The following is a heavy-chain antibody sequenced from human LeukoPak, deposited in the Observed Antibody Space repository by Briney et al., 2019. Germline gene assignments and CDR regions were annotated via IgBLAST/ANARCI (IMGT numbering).Heavy chain of an antibody. CDR1: GGSFSPYY. D-gene: IGHD4-23*01. CDR3: ARERWFDI. J-gene: IGHJ3*02. V-gene: IGHV4-59*01. Sequence: SETLSLTCTVSGGSFSPYYWIWIRQPPGKGLEWIGYIYYSGGTNYNPSLKSRVTISVDTSKNQFSLKLSSVTAADTAVYYCARERWFDIWGQGTMVTVSS. CDR2: IYYSGGT.